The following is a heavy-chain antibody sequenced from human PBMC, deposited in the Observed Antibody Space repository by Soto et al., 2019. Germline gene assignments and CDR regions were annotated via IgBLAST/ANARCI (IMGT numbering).Heavy chain of an antibody. CDR1: GFTFSSYA. J-gene: IGHJ6*02. D-gene: IGHD2-2*01. CDR3: AKDLPAAISYYYGMDV. V-gene: IGHV3-23*01. Sequence: VGSLRLSCAASGFTFSSYAMSWVRQAPGKGLEWVSAISGSGGSTYYADSVKGRFTISRDNSKNTLYLQMNSLRAEDTAVYYCAKDLPAAISYYYGMDVWGQGTTVTVSS. CDR2: ISGSGGST.